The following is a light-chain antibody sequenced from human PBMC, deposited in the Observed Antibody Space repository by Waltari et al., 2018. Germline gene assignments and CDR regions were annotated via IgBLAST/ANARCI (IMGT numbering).Light chain of an antibody. CDR3: QQRINWPFT. Sequence: EIVLTQSPATLSLSPGERAPLSCRASQGVSNYIAWYQHKPGQAPRRLIYDASRRATGVPARFGGGESGTDFTLTISSLEPDDFAVYDCQQRINWPFTFGPGTKVDI. V-gene: IGKV3-11*01. J-gene: IGKJ3*01. CDR1: QGVSNY. CDR2: DAS.